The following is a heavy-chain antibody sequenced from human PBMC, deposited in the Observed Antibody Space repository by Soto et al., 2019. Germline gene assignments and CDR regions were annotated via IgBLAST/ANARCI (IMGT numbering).Heavy chain of an antibody. CDR2: IYKSGST. D-gene: IGHD3-22*01. CDR3: AIPGYYDNHGYWRSPLDV. V-gene: IGHV4-39*01. J-gene: IGHJ3*01. Sequence: FVIISLSCPFSDESSRNSHYYWAWNKLPPGKGPEWIGSIYKSGSTYYNPSLKSRVTMSVDTSKNQFSLKLSSLTAADTAVYYCAIPGYYDNHGYWRSPLDVCGQATLVTGSS. CDR1: DESSRNSHYY.